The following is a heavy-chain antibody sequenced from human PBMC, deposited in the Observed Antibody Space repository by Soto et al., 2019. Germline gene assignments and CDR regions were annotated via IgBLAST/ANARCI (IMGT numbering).Heavy chain of an antibody. D-gene: IGHD3-22*01. V-gene: IGHV3-30*18. CDR2: ISYDGSNK. CDR1: GFTFSSYG. Sequence: QVQLVESGGVVVQPGRSLRLSCAASGFTFSSYGMHWVRQAPGKGLEWVAVISYDGSNKYYADSVKGRFTISRDNSKNTLYLQMNSLRAEDTAVYYCAKDSLRKDYYDSSGSLLYWGQGTLVTVSS. CDR3: AKDSLRKDYYDSSGSLLY. J-gene: IGHJ4*02.